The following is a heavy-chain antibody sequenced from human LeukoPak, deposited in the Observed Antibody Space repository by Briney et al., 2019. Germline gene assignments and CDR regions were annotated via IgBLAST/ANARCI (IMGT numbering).Heavy chain of an antibody. Sequence: PSETLSLTCTVSGVSISNYYWSWIRQPPGKGLEWIGYIYYSETTNYNPSLKSRVTISVDTSKNQFSLKLSSVTAADTAVYYCAGLYVYNYYYYYMDVWGKGTTVTISS. D-gene: IGHD2-8*01. CDR3: AGLYVYNYYYYYMDV. J-gene: IGHJ6*03. V-gene: IGHV4-59*01. CDR1: GVSISNYY. CDR2: IYYSETT.